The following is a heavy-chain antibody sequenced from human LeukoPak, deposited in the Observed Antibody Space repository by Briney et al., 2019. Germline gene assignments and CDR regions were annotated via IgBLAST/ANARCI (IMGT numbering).Heavy chain of an antibody. CDR3: ARGPIPDNQYDY. V-gene: IGHV3-21*01. D-gene: IGHD1-14*01. CDR2: ISSSSSYI. J-gene: IGHJ4*02. Sequence: PGGSLRLSCAASGFXFSSYSINWVRQAPGKGLEWVSSISSSSSYIYYADSVKGRFTISRDNAKNSLYLQMNSLRAEDTAVYYCARGPIPDNQYDYWGQGTLVTVSS. CDR1: GFXFSSYS.